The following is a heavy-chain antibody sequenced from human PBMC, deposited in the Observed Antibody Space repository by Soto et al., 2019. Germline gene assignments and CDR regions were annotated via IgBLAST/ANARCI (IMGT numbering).Heavy chain of an antibody. CDR3: VRDTESGYYYWYFDV. CDR1: GFKFDDYG. D-gene: IGHD3-3*01. V-gene: IGHV3-20*04. Sequence: DVQLLESGGGVVRPGGSLRLSCAGAGFKFDDYGMMWVRQVPGKGPEWVSGINWNGRKTGYADSVKGRFTISRDNAKNSLYLQMDSLRAEDTALYYCVRDTESGYYYWYFDVWGRGTQVTVSA. CDR2: INWNGRKT. J-gene: IGHJ2*01.